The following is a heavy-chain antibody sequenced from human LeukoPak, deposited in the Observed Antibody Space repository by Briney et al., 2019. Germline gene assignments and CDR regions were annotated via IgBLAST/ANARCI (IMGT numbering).Heavy chain of an antibody. V-gene: IGHV1-2*02. Sequence: ASVKVSCKGSGYTFTGYYMHWVRQAPGQGLEWMGWINPNSGGTNYAQKFQGRVTMTRDTSISTAYMELSRLRSDDTAVYYCARDLRDIVGKKFDPWGQGTLVTVSS. CDR3: ARDLRDIVGKKFDP. J-gene: IGHJ5*02. CDR2: INPNSGGT. D-gene: IGHD2-15*01. CDR1: GYTFTGYY.